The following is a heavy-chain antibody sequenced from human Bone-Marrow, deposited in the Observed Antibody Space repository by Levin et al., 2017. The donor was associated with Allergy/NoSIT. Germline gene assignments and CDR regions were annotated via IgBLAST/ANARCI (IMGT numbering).Heavy chain of an antibody. D-gene: IGHD3-10*01. V-gene: IGHV3-23*01. J-gene: IGHJ5*01. Sequence: GGSLRLSCVASGVNFRSNGLSWVRQVPGKGLEWVSTIRSTGSHTYYGDSVKGRFTISRDDSKNILYLQMNSLRADDTAVYYCAIMYYGSGTYGWFDSWGQGTPVTVSS. CDR1: GVNFRSNG. CDR2: IRSTGSHT. CDR3: AIMYYGSGTYGWFDS.